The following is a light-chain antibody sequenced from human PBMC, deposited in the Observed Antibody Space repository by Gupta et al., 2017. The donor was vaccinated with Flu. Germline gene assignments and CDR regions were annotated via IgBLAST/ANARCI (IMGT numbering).Light chain of an antibody. CDR3: QVWDHDSDPVV. J-gene: IGLJ2*01. CDR1: NIGYQR. Sequence: SYVVTQPPSVSVAPAQTASITCGGNNIGYQRVHWYQQKPGQAPVLVVYDDTDRPSGIPERFSGSKSGNTATLTISRVEAGDEADYYCQVWDHDSDPVVFGGGTKLTVL. CDR2: DDT. V-gene: IGLV3-21*02.